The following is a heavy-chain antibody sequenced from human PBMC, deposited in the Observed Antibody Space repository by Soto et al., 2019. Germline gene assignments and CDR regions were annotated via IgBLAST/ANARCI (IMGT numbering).Heavy chain of an antibody. J-gene: IGHJ6*02. CDR3: AKDTGDSSGYYYYYYYGMDV. V-gene: IGHV3-9*01. CDR1: GFIFDNYA. CDR2: ISWNSGNV. Sequence: LRLSCAASGFIFDNYAMHWVRPAPGKGLEWVSGISWNSGNVGYADSVKGRFTISRDNAENSLYLQMNSLRPEDTALYYCAKDTGDSSGYYYYYYYGMDVWGQGTTVTVSS. D-gene: IGHD3-22*01.